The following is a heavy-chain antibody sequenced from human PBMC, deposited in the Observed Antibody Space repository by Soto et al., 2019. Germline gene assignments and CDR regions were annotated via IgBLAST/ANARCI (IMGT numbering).Heavy chain of an antibody. V-gene: IGHV4-34*01. CDR2: INHSGST. CDR1: GGSFSGYY. Sequence: SETLSLTCAIYGGSFSGYYWSWIRQPPGKGLEWIGEINHSGSTNYNPSLESRVTISVDTSKNQFSLNLSSVTAADTAVYYCARGRQRGSGSYRDYFDYWGQGSLVTVSS. J-gene: IGHJ4*02. CDR3: ARGRQRGSGSYRDYFDY. D-gene: IGHD3-10*01.